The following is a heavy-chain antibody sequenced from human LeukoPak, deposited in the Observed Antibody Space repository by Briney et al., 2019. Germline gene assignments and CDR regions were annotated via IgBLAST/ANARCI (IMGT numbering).Heavy chain of an antibody. Sequence: ASVKVSCKASGYTFTGYYMHWVRQAPGQGLEWMGWINPNSGGTNYAQKFQGRVTMTRDTSISTASMELRRLKSDDSAVYYCARDSGWGNYRSVDYFDYWGQGTLVTVSS. CDR2: INPNSGGT. CDR3: ARDSGWGNYRSVDYFDY. D-gene: IGHD3-16*02. CDR1: GYTFTGYY. J-gene: IGHJ4*02. V-gene: IGHV1-2*02.